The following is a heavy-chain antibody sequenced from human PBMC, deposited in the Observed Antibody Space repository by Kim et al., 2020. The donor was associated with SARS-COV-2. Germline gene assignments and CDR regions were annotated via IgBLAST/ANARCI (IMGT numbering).Heavy chain of an antibody. V-gene: IGHV3-48*04. CDR2: IDSTAGNS. CDR3: ALFYYGTFNF. CDR1: GFVFSDYG. Sequence: GGSLRLSCTASGFVFSDYGINWVRQAPGKGLEWLSVIDSTAGNSHYADSVRGRFFISRDNSKNSLFLQMDSLRAEDTAVYYCALFYYGTFNFWGQGTQVTVPS. D-gene: IGHD3-10*01. J-gene: IGHJ4*02.